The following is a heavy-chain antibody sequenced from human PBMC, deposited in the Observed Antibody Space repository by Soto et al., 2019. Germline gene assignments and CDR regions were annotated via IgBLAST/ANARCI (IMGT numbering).Heavy chain of an antibody. CDR1: GGSISSSSYY. V-gene: IGHV4-39*01. Sequence: QLQLQESGPGLVKPSETLSLTCTVSGGSISSSSYYWGWIRQPPGKGLAWIGSIYYSGSTYYNPSLKSRVTISVDTSKNQFSLKLSSVTAADTAVYYCARLRRDIVVVPAAHPYFDYWGQGTLVTVSS. D-gene: IGHD2-2*01. CDR3: ARLRRDIVVVPAAHPYFDY. CDR2: IYYSGST. J-gene: IGHJ4*02.